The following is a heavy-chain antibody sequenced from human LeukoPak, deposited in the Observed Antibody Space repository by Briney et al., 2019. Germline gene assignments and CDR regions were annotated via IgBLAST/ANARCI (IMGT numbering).Heavy chain of an antibody. CDR1: GGTFSSYA. Sequence: ASVKVSCKASGGTFSSYAISWVRQAPGQGLEWMGGIIPIFGTANYAQKFQGRVTITADKSTSTAYMELSSLRADDTAVYYCAKGGLVHRFDPWGQGTLVTVSS. V-gene: IGHV1-69*06. CDR3: AKGGLVHRFDP. CDR2: IIPIFGTA. J-gene: IGHJ5*02.